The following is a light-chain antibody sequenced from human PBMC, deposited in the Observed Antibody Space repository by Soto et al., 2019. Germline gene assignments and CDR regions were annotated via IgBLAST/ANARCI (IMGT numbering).Light chain of an antibody. CDR1: QNIKNY. V-gene: IGKV1-33*01. CDR2: DAS. CDR3: QQYENLPT. J-gene: IGKJ5*01. Sequence: QMTQSPSSLSASVGYRDTITCQASQNIKNYLNWYQQKPGRAPKLLIYDASNLEAGVPSRFRGSGSGTDFTFTISRLQPEDIATYYCQQYENLPTFGQGTRLEIK.